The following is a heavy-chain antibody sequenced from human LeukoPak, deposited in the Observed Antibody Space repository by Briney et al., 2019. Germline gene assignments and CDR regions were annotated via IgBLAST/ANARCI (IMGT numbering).Heavy chain of an antibody. CDR3: ATPRSSGWYGVNLDY. J-gene: IGHJ4*02. CDR1: GYTLTELS. D-gene: IGHD6-19*01. Sequence: ASVKVSFKVSGYTLTELSMHWVRQAPGKGLEWMGGFDPEDGETIYAQKFQGRVTMTEDTSTDTAYMELSSLRSEDTAVYYCATPRSSGWYGVNLDYWGQGTLVTVSS. V-gene: IGHV1-24*01. CDR2: FDPEDGET.